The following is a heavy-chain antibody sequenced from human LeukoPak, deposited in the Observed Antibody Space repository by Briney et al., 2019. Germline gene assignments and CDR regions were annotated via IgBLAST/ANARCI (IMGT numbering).Heavy chain of an antibody. V-gene: IGHV3-23*01. D-gene: IGHD1-20*01. CDR2: ISGSGGST. J-gene: IGHJ1*01. Sequence: GGSLRLSCAASGFAFSSYAMSWVRQAPGKGLEWVSAISGSGGSTYYADSVKGRFTISRDNSKNTLYLQMNSLRAEDTGVYYCAKEPHRITGTAEYFQHWGQGTLVTVSS. CDR1: GFAFSSYA. CDR3: AKEPHRITGTAEYFQH.